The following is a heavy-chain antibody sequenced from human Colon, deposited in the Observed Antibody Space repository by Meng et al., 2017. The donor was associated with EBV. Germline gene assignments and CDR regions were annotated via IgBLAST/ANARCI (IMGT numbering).Heavy chain of an antibody. CDR1: GERSTGSH. J-gene: IGHJ4*02. Sequence: QCVDGLCTPSETHFRAGAYSGERSTGSHSGWSLPSLVSGLEWIGEINYTASTIYNPPLKRRTTISADTSKAQIYLRLTSVTVADPAEYFCRQAYCNHIDGCFDNWGQGTLVTVSS. D-gene: IGHD2-21*01. V-gene: IGHV4-34*05. CDR3: RQAYCNHIDGCFDN. CDR2: INYTAST.